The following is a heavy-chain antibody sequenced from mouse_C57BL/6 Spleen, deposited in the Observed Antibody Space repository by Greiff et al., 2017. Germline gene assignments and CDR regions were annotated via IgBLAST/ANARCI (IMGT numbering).Heavy chain of an antibody. J-gene: IGHJ1*03. V-gene: IGHV8-12*01. Sequence: QVTLKECGPGILQSSQTLSLTCSFSGFSLSTSGMGVSWIRQPSGKGLEWLAHIYWDDDKRYNPSLKSRLTISKDTSRNQVFLKITSVDTADTATYYCARRADYYGSSYDWYFDVWGTGTTVTVSS. CDR3: ARRADYYGSSYDWYFDV. D-gene: IGHD1-1*01. CDR1: GFSLSTSGMG. CDR2: IYWDDDK.